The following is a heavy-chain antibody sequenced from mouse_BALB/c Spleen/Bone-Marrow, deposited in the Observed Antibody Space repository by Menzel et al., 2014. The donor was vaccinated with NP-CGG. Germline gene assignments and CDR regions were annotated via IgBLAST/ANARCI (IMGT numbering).Heavy chain of an antibody. J-gene: IGHJ4*01. V-gene: IGHV3-1*02. CDR3: ARRGDYYGNYADY. CDR1: GYSITSGYS. D-gene: IGHD2-1*01. Sequence: EVKLMESGPDLVKPSQSLSLTCTVTGYSITSGYSWHWIRQFPGNTLEWMGYIRYSGSTNYNPSLKSRNSITRDTSKNHFCLQLNSVTTEDTATYYCARRGDYYGNYADYWGQGTSVTVSS. CDR2: IRYSGST.